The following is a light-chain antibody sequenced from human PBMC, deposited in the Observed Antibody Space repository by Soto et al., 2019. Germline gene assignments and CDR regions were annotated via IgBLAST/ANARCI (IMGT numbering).Light chain of an antibody. CDR2: DAS. CDR3: QQYEILPIT. CDR1: QDINIY. V-gene: IGKV1-33*01. J-gene: IGKJ5*01. Sequence: DIQMPQSPSSLSASVGDGVTITCQATQDINIYLNWYQQKPGKAPNLLIYDASNLEIGVPSRFSGSGSGTHFTFTISSLQTEDIGTYYCQQYEILPITFGRGTRLEIK.